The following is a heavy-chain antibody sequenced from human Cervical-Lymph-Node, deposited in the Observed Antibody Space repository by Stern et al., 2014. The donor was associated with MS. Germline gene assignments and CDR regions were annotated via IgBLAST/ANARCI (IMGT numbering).Heavy chain of an antibody. CDR1: GGSISSCGYY. Sequence: QVQLQESGPGLVKPSQTLSLTCTVSGGSISSCGYYWSWIRQHPGKGLEWIGYIYYSGSTYYNPSLKSRVTISVDTSKNQFSLKLSSVTAADTAVYYCARARPSYGGNPGNDAFDIWGQGTMVTVSS. CDR2: IYYSGST. D-gene: IGHD4-23*01. J-gene: IGHJ3*02. V-gene: IGHV4-31*03. CDR3: ARARPSYGGNPGNDAFDI.